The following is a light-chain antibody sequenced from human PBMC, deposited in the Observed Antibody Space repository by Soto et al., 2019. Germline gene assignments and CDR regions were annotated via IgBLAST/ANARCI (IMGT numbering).Light chain of an antibody. Sequence: IHLTQSPSSLSSSLGDRVTITFLASQGINTFLAWYQQKAGKAPKLLIYAASTLQSGVPSRFSGSGSGTDFTLTISSLQSEDFATYYCQQLNSYPITFGQGTRLEIK. J-gene: IGKJ5*01. CDR3: QQLNSYPIT. CDR1: QGINTF. CDR2: AAS. V-gene: IGKV1-9*01.